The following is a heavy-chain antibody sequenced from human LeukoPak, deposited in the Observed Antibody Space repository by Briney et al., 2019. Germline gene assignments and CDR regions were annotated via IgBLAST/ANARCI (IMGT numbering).Heavy chain of an antibody. CDR1: GCSISSSYW. CDR3: ARGLHYYYGSGSYPY. CDR2: IYHSGST. Sequence: SGNLSLTCAVSGCSISSSYWWRLVRQPPREGLEWIGGIYHSGSTNYNPSLKSRVTISVDKSKNQFSLKLSSVTAADTAVYYCARGLHYYYGSGSYPYWGQGTLVTVSS. V-gene: IGHV4-4*02. J-gene: IGHJ4*02. D-gene: IGHD3-10*01.